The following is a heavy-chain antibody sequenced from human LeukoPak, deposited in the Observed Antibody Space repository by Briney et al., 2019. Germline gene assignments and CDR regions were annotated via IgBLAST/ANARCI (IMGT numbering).Heavy chain of an antibody. D-gene: IGHD2-2*01. J-gene: IGHJ5*02. CDR2: INPNSGGT. V-gene: IGHV1-2*02. CDR1: GYTFTGYY. CDR3: ARSANAAAGFDP. Sequence: ASVKVPCKASGYTFTGYYMHWVRQAPGQGLEWMGWINPNSGGTNYAQKFQGRVTMTRDTSTSTVYMELSSLRSEDTAVYYCARSANAAAGFDPWGQGTLVTVSS.